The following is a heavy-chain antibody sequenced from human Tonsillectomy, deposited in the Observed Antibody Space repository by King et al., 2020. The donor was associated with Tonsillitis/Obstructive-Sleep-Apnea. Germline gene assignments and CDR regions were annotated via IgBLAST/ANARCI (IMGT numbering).Heavy chain of an antibody. D-gene: IGHD2-2*01. CDR3: ARATLRYCSSTSCPPPFDY. V-gene: IGHV4-34*01. Sequence: VQLQQWGAGLLKPSETLSLTCAVYGGSFSGYYWSWIRQPPGKGLEWIGEINHSGSTNYNPSLKSRVTISVDTSKNQFSLKLSSVTAADTAVYYCARATLRYCSSTSCPPPFDYWGQGTLVTVSS. J-gene: IGHJ4*02. CDR2: INHSGST. CDR1: GGSFSGYY.